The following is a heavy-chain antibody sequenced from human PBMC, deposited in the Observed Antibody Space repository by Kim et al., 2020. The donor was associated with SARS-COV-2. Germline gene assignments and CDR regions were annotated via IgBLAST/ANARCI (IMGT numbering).Heavy chain of an antibody. CDR2: IKSNSDGGTV. D-gene: IGHD2-15*01. CDR3: TTYMAPAAGVLDR. J-gene: IGHJ5*02. Sequence: GGSLRLSCAASGFTFTNAWMSWVRQAPGKGLEWVGRIKSNSDGGTVEYAAPVKGRFTISRDDSKNTLYVQMVSLKTEDTAVYYCTTYMAPAAGVLDRWGQGTLVTVSS. V-gene: IGHV3-15*01. CDR1: GFTFTNAW.